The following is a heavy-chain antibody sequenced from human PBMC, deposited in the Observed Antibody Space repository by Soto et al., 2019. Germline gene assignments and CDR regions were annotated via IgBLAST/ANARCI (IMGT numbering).Heavy chain of an antibody. J-gene: IGHJ4*02. CDR2: IDPSDSYT. V-gene: IGHV5-10-1*01. CDR3: ARTNGYDFGY. D-gene: IGHD2-8*01. Sequence: GESLKISCKGSGYSFTTYWISWVRQMPGKGLEWMGRIDPSDSYTNYSPSFQGHVTISADKSISTAYLQWSSLEASDTAMYYCARTNGYDFGYWGQGTLVTVSS. CDR1: GYSFTTYW.